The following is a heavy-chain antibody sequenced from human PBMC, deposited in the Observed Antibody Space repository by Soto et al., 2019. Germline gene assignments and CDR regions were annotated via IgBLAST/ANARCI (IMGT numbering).Heavy chain of an antibody. J-gene: IGHJ6*03. CDR2: ISSNGVGT. CDR3: ARRARPDFYYMDV. V-gene: IGHV3-64*01. D-gene: IGHD6-6*01. CDR1: GFTLSGYA. Sequence: EVQLAESGGGLAQPGGSLRLSFAASGFTLSGYAMDWGRQAPGKGLEYVSGISSNGVGTYYANSVQGRFNISRDNSKNTVYLQMGSLRPEDMAVYYCARRARPDFYYMDVWGKGTTVTVSS.